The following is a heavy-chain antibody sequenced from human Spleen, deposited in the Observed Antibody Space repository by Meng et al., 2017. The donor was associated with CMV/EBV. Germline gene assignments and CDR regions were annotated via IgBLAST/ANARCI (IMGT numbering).Heavy chain of an antibody. Sequence: SVKVSCKASGGTFSSYTISWVRQAPGQGLEWMGRIIPILGIANYAQKFQGRVTITADKSTSTAYMELSSLRSEDTAGYYCAREGYGGNSVPSSEFDYWGQGTLVTVSS. V-gene: IGHV1-69*04. CDR1: GGTFSSYT. D-gene: IGHD4-23*01. J-gene: IGHJ4*02. CDR3: AREGYGGNSVPSSEFDY. CDR2: IIPILGIA.